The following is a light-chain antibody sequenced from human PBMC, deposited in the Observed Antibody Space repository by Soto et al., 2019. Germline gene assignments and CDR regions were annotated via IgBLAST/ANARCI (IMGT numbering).Light chain of an antibody. CDR2: DAS. J-gene: IGKJ2*01. CDR1: QDISNY. V-gene: IGKV1-33*01. Sequence: DIQMTQSPSSLSASVGDRVTITCQASQDISNYFNWYQQKPGKAPKLLIYDASNLETGVPSRFSGSGSGTDFTFTISSQQPEDIATYYCQQYDNLPPFTFGQGTKLEIK. CDR3: QQYDNLPPFT.